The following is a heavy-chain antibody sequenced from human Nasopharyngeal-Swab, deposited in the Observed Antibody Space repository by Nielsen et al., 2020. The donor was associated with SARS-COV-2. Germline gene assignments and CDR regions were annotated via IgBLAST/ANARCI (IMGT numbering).Heavy chain of an antibody. CDR3: ASGGYSSGWVVY. D-gene: IGHD6-19*01. V-gene: IGHV4-34*01. Sequence: SETLSPTCAVYGGSFSGYYWSWIRQPPGKGLEWIGEINHSGSTNYNPSLKSRVTISVDTAKNQFSLKLSSVTAADPAVYYCASGGYSSGWVVYWGQGTLVTVSS. CDR1: GGSFSGYY. J-gene: IGHJ4*02. CDR2: INHSGST.